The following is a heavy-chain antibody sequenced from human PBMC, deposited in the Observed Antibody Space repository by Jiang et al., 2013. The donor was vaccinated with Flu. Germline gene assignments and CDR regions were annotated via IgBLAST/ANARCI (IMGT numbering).Heavy chain of an antibody. CDR3: ARLEGSITIFGVVIMQTPINYGMDV. D-gene: IGHD3-3*01. CDR2: IYPGGSDT. V-gene: IGHV5-51*03. Sequence: VKKPGESLKISCKGSGYSFTSYWIGWVRQMPGKGLEWMGIIYPGGSDTRYSPSFQGQVTISADKSISTAYLQWSSLKASDTAMYYCARLEGSITIFGVVIMQTPINYGMDVWGQGTTVTVSS. CDR1: GYSFTSYW. J-gene: IGHJ6*02.